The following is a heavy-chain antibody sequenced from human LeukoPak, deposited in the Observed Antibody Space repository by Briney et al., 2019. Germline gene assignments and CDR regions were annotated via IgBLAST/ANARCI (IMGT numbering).Heavy chain of an antibody. CDR1: GFTFSTYN. V-gene: IGHV3-21*01. D-gene: IGHD6-13*01. CDR3: ARFIAAPYYFDY. Sequence: GGSLRLSCAASGFTFSTYNMNWVRQAPGKGLEWVSSISSTSSYIYYADSVKGRFTISRDNAKNSLYLQMNSLRAEDTAVYYCARFIAAPYYFDYWGRGTLVTVSS. J-gene: IGHJ4*02. CDR2: ISSTSSYI.